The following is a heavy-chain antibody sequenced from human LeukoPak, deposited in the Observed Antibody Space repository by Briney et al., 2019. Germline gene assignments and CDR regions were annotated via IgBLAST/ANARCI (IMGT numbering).Heavy chain of an antibody. V-gene: IGHV3-23*01. Sequence: GGSLRLSCAASGFIFSSYAMNWVRQAPGKGLEWVSIITSGGDTTFYADSVKGRFTISRDNSKNTLYLQMNSLRVEDTAVYYCARVSQQNTIFGVVIIRLDAFDIWGQGTMVTVSS. CDR2: ITSGGDTT. CDR3: ARVSQQNTIFGVVIIRLDAFDI. J-gene: IGHJ3*02. D-gene: IGHD3-3*01. CDR1: GFIFSSYA.